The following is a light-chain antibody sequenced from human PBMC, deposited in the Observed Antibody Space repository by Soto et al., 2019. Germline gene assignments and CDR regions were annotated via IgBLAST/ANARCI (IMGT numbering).Light chain of an antibody. J-gene: IGKJ4*01. Sequence: AVRVTQSPSSVSASVGDRVTITCRTSQSISNYLNWYQQKPGKVPKLLIYAASSLQSGVPSRFSGSGSGTDFTLTISSLQPEDFASYYCQQFNSYPLTFGGGTKVDIK. V-gene: IGKV1-13*02. CDR3: QQFNSYPLT. CDR2: AAS. CDR1: QSISNY.